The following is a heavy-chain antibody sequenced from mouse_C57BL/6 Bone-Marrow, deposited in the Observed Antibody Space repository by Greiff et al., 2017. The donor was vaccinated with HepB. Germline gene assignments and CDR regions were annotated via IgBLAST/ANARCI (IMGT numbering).Heavy chain of an antibody. J-gene: IGHJ3*01. Sequence: EVKLQESGGGLVEPGASLRLSCAVSGFSLTDYYMSWVRQPPGKAPEWLALIRNKAKGYTTEYTASVKGRFTISRDNSQNVLYLQMNTLRAENSATYYCVRARSYDWFAYWGQGTLVTVSA. V-gene: IGHV7-4*01. D-gene: IGHD1-1*01. CDR3: VRARSYDWFAY. CDR1: GFSLTDYY. CDR2: IRNKAKGYTT.